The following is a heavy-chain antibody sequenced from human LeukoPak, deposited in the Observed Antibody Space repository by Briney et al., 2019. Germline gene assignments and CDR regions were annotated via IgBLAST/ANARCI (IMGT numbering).Heavy chain of an antibody. V-gene: IGHV3-7*01. CDR3: ARGPGDFDASDI. J-gene: IGHJ3*02. Sequence: PGGSLRLSCAASGFSFSSFWMSWVRQAPGKGPEWVAHIKENGNEQYYADSVKGRFTIFRDNAQKSLWLQMNSLRVEDTAVYYCARGPGDFDASDIWGQGTMVTVSS. CDR2: IKENGNEQ. CDR1: GFSFSSFW. D-gene: IGHD1-14*01.